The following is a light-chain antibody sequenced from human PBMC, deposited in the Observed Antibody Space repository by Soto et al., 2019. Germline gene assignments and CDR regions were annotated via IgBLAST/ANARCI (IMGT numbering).Light chain of an antibody. CDR3: AAWDDSLSAVV. Sequence: QSVLTQPPSASETPGQRVTISCSGSASNIGGNSVNWYQHLPGTAPKLLVYRNTQRPSGVPDRFSGSKSGTSASLAISGLQSEDEASYYCAAWDDSLSAVVFGGGTKVTVL. J-gene: IGLJ2*01. CDR2: RNT. CDR1: ASNIGGNS. V-gene: IGLV1-44*01.